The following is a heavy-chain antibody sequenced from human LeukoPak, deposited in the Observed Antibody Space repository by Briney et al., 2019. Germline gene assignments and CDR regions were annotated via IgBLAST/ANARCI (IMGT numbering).Heavy chain of an antibody. CDR3: ARAPPLGDFWSGDYHPAPDY. D-gene: IGHD3-3*01. V-gene: IGHV1-69*06. J-gene: IGHJ4*02. CDR1: RGTLSSYA. Sequence: ASVTVSCKASRGTLSSYAISWVRQAPGQGLEWMGGIIPIFGTANYAQTFQGRVTTTADKSTSTAYMELSSLRSEDTGVYYCARAPPLGDFWSGDYHPAPDYWGQGTLVTVSS. CDR2: IIPIFGTA.